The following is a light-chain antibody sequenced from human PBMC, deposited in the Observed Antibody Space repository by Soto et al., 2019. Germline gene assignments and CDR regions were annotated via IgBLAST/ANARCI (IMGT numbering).Light chain of an antibody. CDR1: QRVSRSY. J-gene: IGKJ3*01. V-gene: IGKV3-20*01. CDR3: QQYDNSPPT. CDR2: AAS. Sequence: EIVLTQSPGTLSLSPGERATLSCRASQRVSRSYLGWYQQKPGQAPRLLIYAASSRAAGIPDRFSGSGSGTDFTLIISRLEPEDFAVYYCQQYDNSPPTFGPGTIVDIK.